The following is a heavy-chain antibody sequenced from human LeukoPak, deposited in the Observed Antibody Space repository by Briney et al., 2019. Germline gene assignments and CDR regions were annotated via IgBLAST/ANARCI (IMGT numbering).Heavy chain of an antibody. CDR3: ATGYDYVWGSPTSFDY. V-gene: IGHV1-69*01. CDR1: GGTFSSYA. Sequence: SVKVSCKASGGTFSSYAISWVRQAPGQGLEWMGGIIPIFGTANYAQKFQGRVTITADESTSTAYMELSSLRSEDTAVYYCATGYDYVWGSPTSFDYWGQGTLVTVSS. D-gene: IGHD3-16*01. J-gene: IGHJ4*02. CDR2: IIPIFGTA.